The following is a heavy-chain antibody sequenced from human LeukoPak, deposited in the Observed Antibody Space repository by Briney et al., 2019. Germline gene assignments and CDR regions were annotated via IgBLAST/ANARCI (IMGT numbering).Heavy chain of an antibody. CDR2: ISASGGST. V-gene: IGHV3-23*01. D-gene: IGHD1-26*01. CDR3: AKTIAGATTNIYFDY. J-gene: IGHJ4*02. CDR1: GFIFSSYA. Sequence: GGSLRLSCAASGFIFSSYAMSWVRQTPGKGLEWVSVISASGGSTYYADSVKGRFTISRDNSKNTLYLQMNSLRAEDTAVYHCAKTIAGATTNIYFDYWGQGTLVTVSS.